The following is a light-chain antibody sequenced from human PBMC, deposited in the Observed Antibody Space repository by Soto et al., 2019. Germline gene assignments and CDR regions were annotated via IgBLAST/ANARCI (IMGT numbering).Light chain of an antibody. Sequence: SYELTQPPSVSVSPGQTASITCSGDKLGDKYACWYQQKPGQSPVLVIYQDSKRPSGIPERFSGSNSGNTATLTISGTQAMDEADYYCQAWDISVVFGGVTKVTVL. CDR1: KLGDKY. J-gene: IGLJ2*01. CDR2: QDS. CDR3: QAWDISVV. V-gene: IGLV3-1*01.